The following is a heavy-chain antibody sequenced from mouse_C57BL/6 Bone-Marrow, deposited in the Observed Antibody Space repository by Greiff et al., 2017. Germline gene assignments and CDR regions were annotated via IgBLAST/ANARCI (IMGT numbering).Heavy chain of an antibody. Sequence: VKLQESGAELARPGASVKLSCKASGYTFTSSGISWVKQRTGQGLEWIGEIYPRSGNTYYNEKFKGKATLTADKSSSSAYMELRSLTSEGSAVYFCARRQYLPAWFAYWGQGTLVTVSA. V-gene: IGHV1-81*01. J-gene: IGHJ3*01. CDR2: IYPRSGNT. D-gene: IGHD6-2*01. CDR3: ARRQYLPAWFAY. CDR1: GYTFTSSG.